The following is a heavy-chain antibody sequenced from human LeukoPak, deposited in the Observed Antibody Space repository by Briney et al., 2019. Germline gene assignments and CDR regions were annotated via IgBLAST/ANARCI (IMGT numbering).Heavy chain of an antibody. CDR3: ARDWVEGVAFDAFDI. D-gene: IGHD3-10*01. V-gene: IGHV3-7*03. J-gene: IGHJ3*02. CDR2: IKEDGSEK. Sequence: GGSLRPSCAASGFTLSSYWMSWVRQAPGKGLEWVANIKEDGSEKYYVDSVKGRFTISRDNAKNSLYLHMNSLTAEDTAMYYCARDWVEGVAFDAFDIWGQGTMVSVSS. CDR1: GFTLSSYW.